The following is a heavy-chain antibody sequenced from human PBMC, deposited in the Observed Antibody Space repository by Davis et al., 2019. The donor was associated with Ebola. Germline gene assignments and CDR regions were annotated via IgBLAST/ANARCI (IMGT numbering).Heavy chain of an antibody. V-gene: IGHV5-51*01. J-gene: IGHJ6*02. CDR1: GYSFTSYW. CDR3: ARREYYYYYGMDV. CDR2: IYPGDSDT. Sequence: PGGSLRLSCKGSGYSFTSYWIGWVRQMPGKGLEWMGIIYPGDSDTRYSPSFQGQVTISADKSISTAYLQWSSLKASDTAMYYCARREYYYYYGMDVWGQGTTVTVSS.